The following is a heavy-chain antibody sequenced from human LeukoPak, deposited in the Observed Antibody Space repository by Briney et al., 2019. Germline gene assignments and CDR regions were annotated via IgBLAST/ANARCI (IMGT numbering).Heavy chain of an antibody. CDR1: GGSFSGYY. CDR3: ARRSGTEDY. Sequence: SETLSLTCAVYGGSFSGYYWTWIRQPPGKGLEWIGEIIHSGSTNNNPSLKSRVTISVDTSKNQFSLKLSSVTAADTAVYYCARRSGTEDYWGQGTLVTVSS. J-gene: IGHJ4*02. CDR2: IIHSGST. V-gene: IGHV4-34*12. D-gene: IGHD1-1*01.